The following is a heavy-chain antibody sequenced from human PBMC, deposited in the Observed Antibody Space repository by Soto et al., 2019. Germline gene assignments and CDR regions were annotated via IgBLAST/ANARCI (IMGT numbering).Heavy chain of an antibody. CDR1: GFTFSNYA. CDR3: AKDSPCGSPTFATV. J-gene: IGHJ4*02. Sequence: GGSLRLSCAASGFTFSNYAMTWVRQAPGKGLEWVSGISGSGDSTYYAASVKGRFTISRDKSRNTLYLQMNSLRGEDTAVYYCAKDSPCGSPTFATVWGQGTLVTVSS. D-gene: IGHD2-2*01. CDR2: ISGSGDST. V-gene: IGHV3-23*01.